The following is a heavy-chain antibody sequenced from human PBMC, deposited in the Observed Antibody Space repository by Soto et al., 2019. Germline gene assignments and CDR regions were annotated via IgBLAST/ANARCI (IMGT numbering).Heavy chain of an antibody. Sequence: GGSLRLSCAASGSTFSSYGMHWVRQAPGKGLEWGAVISYDGSNKYYADSVKGRFTISRDNSKNTLYLQMNSLRAEDTAVYYCVKDPGTCPQNTTCDYRGQGCLVTVSS. J-gene: IGHJ4*02. CDR1: GSTFSSYG. CDR3: VKDPGTCPQNTTCDY. V-gene: IGHV3-30*18. D-gene: IGHD2-2*01. CDR2: ISYDGSNK.